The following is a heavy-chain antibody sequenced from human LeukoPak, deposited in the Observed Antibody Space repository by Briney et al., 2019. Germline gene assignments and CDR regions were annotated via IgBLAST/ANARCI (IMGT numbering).Heavy chain of an antibody. CDR1: GFTFSSDS. Sequence: PGGSLRLSCAASGFTFSSDSMNWVRQAPGKGLEWVANIKQDGSEKYYVDSVKGRFTISRDNAKNSLNLQMNSLRAEDTAVYYCARDDHTYSSSWYTDYWGQGTLVTVSS. CDR2: IKQDGSEK. V-gene: IGHV3-7*01. CDR3: ARDDHTYSSSWYTDY. D-gene: IGHD6-13*01. J-gene: IGHJ4*02.